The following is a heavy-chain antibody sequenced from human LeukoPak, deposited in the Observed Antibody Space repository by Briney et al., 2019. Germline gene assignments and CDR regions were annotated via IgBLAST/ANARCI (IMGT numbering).Heavy chain of an antibody. Sequence: SETLSLTCTVSGGSIISSDYHWGWVRQPPGKGLEWIGEINHSGSTNYNPSLKSRVTISVDTSKNQFSLKLSSVTAADTAVYYCARGTRGMATIRWAHYYYGMDVWGQGTTVTVSS. CDR1: GGSIISSDYH. D-gene: IGHD5-24*01. CDR3: ARGTRGMATIRWAHYYYGMDV. V-gene: IGHV4-39*07. CDR2: INHSGST. J-gene: IGHJ6*02.